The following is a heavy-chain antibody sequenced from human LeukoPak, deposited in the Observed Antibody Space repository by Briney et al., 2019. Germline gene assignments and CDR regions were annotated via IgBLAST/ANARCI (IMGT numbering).Heavy chain of an antibody. J-gene: IGHJ4*02. CDR2: IYPRDGST. CDR1: GYTFTSNY. D-gene: IGHD4-23*01. Sequence: ASVKVSCTASGYTFTSNYIHWVRQAPGQGLEWMGMIYPRDGSTSYAQKFQGRVTITAVESTSTAYMEVSSLRSEDTAVYYCARGWLAETMVVTPYNYWGQGTLVTVSS. CDR3: ARGWLAETMVVTPYNY. V-gene: IGHV1-46*01.